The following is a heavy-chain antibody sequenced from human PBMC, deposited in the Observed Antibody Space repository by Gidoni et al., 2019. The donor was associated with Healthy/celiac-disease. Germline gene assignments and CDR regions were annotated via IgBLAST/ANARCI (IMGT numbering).Heavy chain of an antibody. CDR2: ISGSGGST. V-gene: IGHV3-23*01. D-gene: IGHD2-21*02. Sequence: VQLLESGGGLVPPGGSLRLSCAASGFTFSSDAMSWVRQAPGKGLELVSAISGSGGSTYYADSVKGRFTISRDNSKNTLYLQMNSLRAEDTAVYYCAKDHIVVVTAMIDYWGQGTLVTVSS. CDR3: AKDHIVVVTAMIDY. CDR1: GFTFSSDA. J-gene: IGHJ4*02.